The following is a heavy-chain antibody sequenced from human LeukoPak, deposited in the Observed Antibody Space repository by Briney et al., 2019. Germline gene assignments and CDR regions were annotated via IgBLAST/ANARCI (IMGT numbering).Heavy chain of an antibody. CDR1: GFTFSSYW. J-gene: IGHJ4*02. Sequence: GGSLRLSCAASGFTFSSYWMHWVRQAPGKGLEWVGFIASETYGGTAEYAASVKGRFTISRDDSKSIAYLQMNSLKTEDTAVYYCTRDQTPYYWGQGTLVTVSS. V-gene: IGHV3-49*04. CDR3: TRDQTPYY. CDR2: IASETYGGTA.